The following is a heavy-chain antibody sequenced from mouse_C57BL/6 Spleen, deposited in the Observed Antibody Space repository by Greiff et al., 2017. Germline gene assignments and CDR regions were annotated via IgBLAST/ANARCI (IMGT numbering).Heavy chain of an antibody. J-gene: IGHJ2*01. V-gene: IGHV1-80*01. CDR1: GYAFSSYW. CDR3: AREGYYGPLDY. D-gene: IGHD1-1*01. Sequence: QVQLQQSGAELVKPGASVKISCKASGYAFSSYWMNWVKQRPGKGLEWIGQIYPGDGDTNYNGKFKGKATLTADKSSSTAYMQLSSLTSEDSAVYFCAREGYYGPLDYWGQGTTLTVSS. CDR2: IYPGDGDT.